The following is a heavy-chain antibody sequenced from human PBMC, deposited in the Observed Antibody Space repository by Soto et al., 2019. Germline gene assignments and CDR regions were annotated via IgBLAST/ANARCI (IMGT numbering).Heavy chain of an antibody. V-gene: IGHV1-2*02. D-gene: IGHD1-26*01. CDR3: ARDLPIVGTTTWDY. CDR1: GYTFTGYY. J-gene: IGHJ4*02. Sequence: GASVKVSCKASGYTFTGYYIHWVRQAPGQGLEWMGWINPNNGGTNYVQKFQGRVTMTRDTSISTAYMELRRLTYDDTAVYYCARDLPIVGTTTWDYWGQGTLVTVSS. CDR2: INPNNGGT.